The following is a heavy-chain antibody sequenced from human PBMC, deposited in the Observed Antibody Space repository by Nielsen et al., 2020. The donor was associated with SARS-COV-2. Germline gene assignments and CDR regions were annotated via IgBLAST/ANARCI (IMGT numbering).Heavy chain of an antibody. J-gene: IGHJ4*02. CDR3: ARDLRYYYDSSGYYPPGY. Sequence: VRQAPGKGLEWVSAISGSGGSTYYADSVKGRFTISRDNSKNTLYLQMNSLRAEDTAVYYCARDLRYYYDSSGYYPPGYWGQGTLVTVSS. CDR2: ISGSGGST. V-gene: IGHV3-23*01. D-gene: IGHD3-22*01.